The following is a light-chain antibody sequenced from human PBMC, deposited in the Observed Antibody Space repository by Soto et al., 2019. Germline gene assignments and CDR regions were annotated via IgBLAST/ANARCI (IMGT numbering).Light chain of an antibody. J-gene: IGLJ3*02. CDR3: AAWDNSLSGRV. CDR2: DDN. CDR1: SSNIGVNY. Sequence: QSVLTQAPSASGTPGQRVTISCSGNSSNIGVNYVYWYQQVPGTAPKLLVFDDNQRPSGVPDRFSDSKSGTSAFLAISGLRSEDEADYYCAAWDNSLSGRVFGGGTKLTVL. V-gene: IGLV1-47*02.